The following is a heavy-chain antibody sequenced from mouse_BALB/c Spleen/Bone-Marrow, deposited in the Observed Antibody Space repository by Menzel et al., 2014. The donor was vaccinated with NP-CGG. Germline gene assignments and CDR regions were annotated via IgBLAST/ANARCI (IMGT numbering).Heavy chain of an antibody. Sequence: EVKLMESGGGLVQPGGSLKLSCAASGFDFRRYWMSRVRQAPGKGLEWIGGINPESSTINYTPSLKDKFIISRDNAKNTLYLQMSKVKSEDTALYYCARLGYYGYFVDWGQGTTLTVSS. CDR3: ARLGYYGYFVD. J-gene: IGHJ2*01. V-gene: IGHV4-1*02. CDR2: INPESSTI. D-gene: IGHD2-3*01. CDR1: GFDFRRYW.